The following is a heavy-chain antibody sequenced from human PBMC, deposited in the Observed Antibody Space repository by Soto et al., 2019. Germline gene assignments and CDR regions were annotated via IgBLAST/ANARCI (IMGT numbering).Heavy chain of an antibody. CDR1: GFTFSSYS. D-gene: IGHD3-22*01. V-gene: IGHV3-48*02. CDR3: ARDEGTKWLSAPRAVDY. J-gene: IGHJ4*02. Sequence: VQLVESGGGLVQPGGSLRLSCAASGFTFSSYSMNWVRQAPGKGLEWVSYISSSSSTIYYADSVKGRFTISRDNAKNSLYLQMNSLRDEDTAVYYCARDEGTKWLSAPRAVDYWGQGTLVTVSS. CDR2: ISSSSSTI.